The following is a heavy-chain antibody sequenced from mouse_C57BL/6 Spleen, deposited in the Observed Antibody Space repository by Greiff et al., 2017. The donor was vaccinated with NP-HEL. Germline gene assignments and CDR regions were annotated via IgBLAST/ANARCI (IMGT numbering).Heavy chain of an antibody. J-gene: IGHJ3*01. CDR3: TTDLDDGAWFAY. Sequence: VQLQQSGAELVRPGASVKLSCTASGFNIKDDYMHWVKQRPEQGLEWIGWIDPENGDTEYASKFQGKATITADTSSNTAYLQLSSLTSEDTAVYYCTTDLDDGAWFAYWGQGTLVTVSA. V-gene: IGHV14-4*01. CDR1: GFNIKDDY. CDR2: IDPENGDT. D-gene: IGHD2-12*01.